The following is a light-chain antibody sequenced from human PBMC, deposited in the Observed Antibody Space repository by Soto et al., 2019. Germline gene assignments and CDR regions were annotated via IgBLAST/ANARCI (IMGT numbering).Light chain of an antibody. J-gene: IGKJ2*01. Sequence: DIVLTQSPASLSLSAGERVTLSCRSSQSVDTMVAWYQQQVGRTPRLLIYETSNRATGVPGRFSGSGSGTDYTLTFSRLEPEDFAVYFCQVRTDWPPFKYTFGQGTKLEV. V-gene: IGKV3-11*01. CDR2: ETS. CDR3: QVRTDWPPFKYT. CDR1: QSVDTM.